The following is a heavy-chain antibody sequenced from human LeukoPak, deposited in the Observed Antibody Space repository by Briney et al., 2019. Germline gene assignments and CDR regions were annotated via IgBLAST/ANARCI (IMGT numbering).Heavy chain of an antibody. V-gene: IGHV6-1*01. J-gene: IGHJ3*02. Sequence: QTLSLTCAISGDSVSSKSAAWNWIRQSPSRGLEWLGRTYLRSKWYYEYAPSVKSRITITPDTSENHFSLHLNSVTPEDTAVYFCAKMYDAFDIWGQGTMVTVSS. CDR2: TYLRSKWYY. CDR3: AKMYDAFDI. CDR1: GDSVSSKSAA.